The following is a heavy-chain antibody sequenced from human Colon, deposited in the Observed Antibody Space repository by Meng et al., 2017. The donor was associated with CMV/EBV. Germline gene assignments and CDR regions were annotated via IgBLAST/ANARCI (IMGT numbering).Heavy chain of an antibody. V-gene: IGHV6-1*01. CDR3: ARVRWSGSYWDDWFDP. J-gene: IGHJ5*02. D-gene: IGHD1-26*01. CDR2: TYYRSKWYN. CDR1: GDSVSSNSAA. Sequence: SQTLSLTCAISGDSVSSNSAAWNWIRQSPSRGLEWLGRTYYRSKWYNDYAVSVKSRITINPDTSKNQFSLQLNSVTPEDTAVYYCARVRWSGSYWDDWFDPWGQGTLVTVSS.